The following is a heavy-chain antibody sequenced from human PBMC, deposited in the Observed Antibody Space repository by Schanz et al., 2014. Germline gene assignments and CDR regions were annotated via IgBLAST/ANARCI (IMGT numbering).Heavy chain of an antibody. D-gene: IGHD1-26*01. J-gene: IGHJ2*01. Sequence: VQLVESGGGLIHPGGSLRLSCAVSGFTVNTNYMTWVRQAPGKGLEWVAVIWYDGTDRYYADSVKGRFTISRDNSENTVYLEFHSLRSEDTALYYCAREAKWGQWYFDLWGRGSLVTVSS. CDR1: GFTVNTNY. V-gene: IGHV3-33*08. CDR2: IWYDGTDR. CDR3: AREAKWGQWYFDL.